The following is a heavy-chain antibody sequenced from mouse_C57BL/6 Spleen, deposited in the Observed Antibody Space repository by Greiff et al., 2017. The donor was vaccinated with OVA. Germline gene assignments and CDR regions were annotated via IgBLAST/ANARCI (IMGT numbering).Heavy chain of an antibody. Sequence: QVQLQQPGAELVMPGASVKLSCKASGYTFTSYWMHWVKQRPGQGLEWIGEIDPSDSYTNYNQKFKGKSTLTVDNSSSTAYMQLSSLTSEDSAVYYCARDWDGAFDYWGQGTTLTVSS. D-gene: IGHD4-1*01. V-gene: IGHV1-69*01. CDR2: IDPSDSYT. CDR3: ARDWDGAFDY. J-gene: IGHJ2*01. CDR1: GYTFTSYW.